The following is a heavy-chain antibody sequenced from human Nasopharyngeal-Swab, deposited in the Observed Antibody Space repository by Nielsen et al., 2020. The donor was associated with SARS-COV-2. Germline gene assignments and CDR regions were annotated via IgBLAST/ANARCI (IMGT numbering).Heavy chain of an antibody. CDR3: VRSYSGYTFDY. CDR1: GYTFTGYY. V-gene: IGHV1-2*06. CDR2: INPNSGGT. D-gene: IGHD5-12*01. Sequence: ASVKVSCKASGYTFTGYYMHWVRQAPGQGLEWMGRINPNSGGTNYAQKFQGRVTMTRDTSISTAYMELSRLRSDDTAVYYCVRSYSGYTFDYWGQGTLVTVSS. J-gene: IGHJ4*02.